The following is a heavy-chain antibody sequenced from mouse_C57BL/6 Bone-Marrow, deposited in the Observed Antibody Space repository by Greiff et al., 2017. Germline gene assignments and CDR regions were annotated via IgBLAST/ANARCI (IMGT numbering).Heavy chain of an antibody. J-gene: IGHJ2*01. CDR3: TRRGANWAFDY. Sequence: EVQLVESGEGLVKPGGSLKLSCAASGFTFSSYAMSWVRQTPEKRLEWVAYISSGGDYIYYADTVKGRFTISRDNARNTLYLQMSRLKSEDTAMYYCTRRGANWAFDYWGQGTTLTVSS. CDR2: ISSGGDYI. V-gene: IGHV5S21*01. D-gene: IGHD4-1*01. CDR1: GFTFSSYA.